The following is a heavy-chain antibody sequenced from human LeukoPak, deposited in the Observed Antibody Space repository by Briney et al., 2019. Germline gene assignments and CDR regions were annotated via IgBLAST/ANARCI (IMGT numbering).Heavy chain of an antibody. J-gene: IGHJ6*04. V-gene: IGHV3-33*01. D-gene: IGHD1-1*01. CDR3: ARADNWNDGLDKYYYYGMDV. CDR1: GFTFSSYG. CDR2: IWYDGSNK. Sequence: GRSLRLSCAASGFTFSSYGMHWVRQAPGKGLEWVAVIWYDGSNKYYADSAKGRFTISRDNSKNTLYLQMNSLRAEDTAVYYCARADNWNDGLDKYYYYGMDVWGKGTTVTVSS.